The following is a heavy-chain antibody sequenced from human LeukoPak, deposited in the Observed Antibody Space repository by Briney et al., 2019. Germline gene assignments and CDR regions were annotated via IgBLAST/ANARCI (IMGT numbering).Heavy chain of an antibody. D-gene: IGHD3-10*01. Sequence: GGSLRLSCAASGFTFSSYWMSWVRQAPGKGLEWVSSIGHTLGSTYYTESVKGRFIISRDSSKNTIFLRMNSLRADDTAVYYCAKDPFYYGTGGPTWGQGTLVTVSS. V-gene: IGHV3-23*01. J-gene: IGHJ4*02. CDR1: GFTFSSYW. CDR2: IGHTLGST. CDR3: AKDPFYYGTGGPT.